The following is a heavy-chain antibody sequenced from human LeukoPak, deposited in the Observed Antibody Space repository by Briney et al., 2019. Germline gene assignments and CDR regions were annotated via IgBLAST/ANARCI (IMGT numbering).Heavy chain of an antibody. D-gene: IGHD3-16*02. Sequence: SETLSLTCTVSGGSISSSNYYWGWIRQPPGKGLEWIGSMYYSGNTDYNPSLKSRVTISVDTSKNQFSLRVNSVTAADTAVYYCARTLGWASSRYPFDGWGQGTLVTVSS. J-gene: IGHJ4*02. V-gene: IGHV4-39*01. CDR1: GGSISSSNYY. CDR3: ARTLGWASSRYPFDG. CDR2: MYYSGNT.